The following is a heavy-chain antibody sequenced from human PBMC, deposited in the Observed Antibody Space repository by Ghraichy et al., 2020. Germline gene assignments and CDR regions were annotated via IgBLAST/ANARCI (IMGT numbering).Heavy chain of an antibody. CDR1: GFTFSSYA. CDR3: AKGPTPTVTTPLGP. J-gene: IGHJ5*02. CDR2: ISGSGGST. V-gene: IGHV3-23*01. Sequence: GGSLRLSCAASGFTFSSYAMSWVRQAPGKGLEWVSAISGSGGSTYYADSVKGRFTISRDNSKNTLYLQMNSLRAEDTAVYYCAKGPTPTVTTPLGPWGQGTLVTVSS. D-gene: IGHD4-17*01.